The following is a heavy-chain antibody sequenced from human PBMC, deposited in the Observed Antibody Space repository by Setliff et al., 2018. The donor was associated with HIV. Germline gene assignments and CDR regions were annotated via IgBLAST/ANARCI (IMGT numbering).Heavy chain of an antibody. Sequence: GGSLRLSCAASGFTFSSYWMSWVRQATGKGLEWVSAIGTIDDTYYSDSVKGRFTISRENAKNSLYLQMNSLRAEDTAVYYCAKVDNGHCTSASCRDFDYWGQGTLVTVSS. V-gene: IGHV3-13*01. D-gene: IGHD2-2*03. CDR1: GFTFSSYW. CDR3: AKVDNGHCTSASCRDFDY. CDR2: IGTIDDT. J-gene: IGHJ4*02.